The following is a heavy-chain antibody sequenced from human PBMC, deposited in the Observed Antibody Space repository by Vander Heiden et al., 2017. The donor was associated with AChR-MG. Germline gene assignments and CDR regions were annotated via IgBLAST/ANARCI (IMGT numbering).Heavy chain of an antibody. V-gene: IGHV3-53*02. CDR3: ARAPRLYYYDSSGFDY. J-gene: IGHJ4*02. Sequence: EVQLVETGGGLIQPGGSLRLSWAASGFTVSGNYVSWVRQAPGKGLEWVSVIYSGGSTYYADSVKGRFTISRDNSKNTLYLQMNSLRAEDTAVYYCARAPRLYYYDSSGFDYWGQGTLVTVSS. CDR2: IYSGGST. CDR1: GFTVSGNY. D-gene: IGHD3-22*01.